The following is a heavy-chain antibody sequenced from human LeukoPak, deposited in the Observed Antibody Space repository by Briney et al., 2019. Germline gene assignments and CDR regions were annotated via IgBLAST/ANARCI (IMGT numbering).Heavy chain of an antibody. J-gene: IGHJ3*02. V-gene: IGHV4-4*02. Sequence: KPSETLSLTCAVSGGSISSSNWWSWVRQPPGKGLEWIGEIYHSGSTNYNPSLKSRVTISVDKSKNQFSLKLSSVTAADTAVYYCARDPYYYDSSGYGRYAFDIWGQGTMVTVSS. D-gene: IGHD3-22*01. CDR3: ARDPYYYDSSGYGRYAFDI. CDR1: GGSISSSNW. CDR2: IYHSGST.